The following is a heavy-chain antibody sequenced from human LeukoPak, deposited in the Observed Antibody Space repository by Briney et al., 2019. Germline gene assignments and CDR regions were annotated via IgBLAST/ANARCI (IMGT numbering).Heavy chain of an antibody. Sequence: ASVKVSCKASGGTFSSYAISWVRQAPGQGLEWMGRIIPILGIANYAQKFQGRVTITADKSTSTAYMELSSLRSEDTAVYYCARDRGNIVVVPAPEGLRVPFDPWGQGTLVTVSS. V-gene: IGHV1-69*04. CDR2: IIPILGIA. CDR3: ARDRGNIVVVPAPEGLRVPFDP. J-gene: IGHJ5*02. D-gene: IGHD2-2*01. CDR1: GGTFSSYA.